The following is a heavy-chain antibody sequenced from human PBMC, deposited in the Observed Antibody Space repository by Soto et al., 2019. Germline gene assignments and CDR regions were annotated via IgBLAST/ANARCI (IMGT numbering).Heavy chain of an antibody. CDR1: GYTFSDKS. V-gene: IGHV1-2*02. J-gene: IGHJ6*02. CDR3: AVGSCSRGVCYLHYYGLDV. CDR2: VTPNSGGT. Sequence: NVSCKPSGYTFSDKSIHYIRQAPGQGLEWMGWVTPNSGGTNYAQKFQGRVTMTADTSITTAYMELTRLRPDDTAVYHCAVGSCSRGVCYLHYYGLDVWGQGTTLTVSS. D-gene: IGHD2-2*01.